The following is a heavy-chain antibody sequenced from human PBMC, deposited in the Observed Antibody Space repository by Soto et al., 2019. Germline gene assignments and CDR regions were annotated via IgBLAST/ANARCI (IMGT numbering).Heavy chain of an antibody. CDR2: ITGTGNSI. CDR3: AKTPNSRLLNS. CDR1: GFTFRNYA. D-gene: IGHD3-9*01. J-gene: IGHJ4*02. V-gene: IGHV3-23*01. Sequence: GESLKISCAVSGFTFRNYAMSWVRQAPGKGLEWVAGITGTGNSISYSDSVRGRFTISRDNSENTLYLQMNSLRAEDTAVYWCAKTPNSRLLNSWGQGALVTVSS.